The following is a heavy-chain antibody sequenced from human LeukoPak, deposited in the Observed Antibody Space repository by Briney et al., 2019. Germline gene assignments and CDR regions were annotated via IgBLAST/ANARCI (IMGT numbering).Heavy chain of an antibody. CDR2: IYYSGST. J-gene: IGHJ4*02. CDR1: GGSISSGGYY. D-gene: IGHD3-10*01. V-gene: IGHV4-31*03. Sequence: SETLSLTCTVSGGSISSGGYYWSWIRQHPGKGLEWFGYIYYSGSTYYNPSLKSRVTISVDTSKNQFSLKLSSVTAADTAVYYCARNRVLVRGVTMRHFDYWGQGTLVTVSS. CDR3: ARNRVLVRGVTMRHFDY.